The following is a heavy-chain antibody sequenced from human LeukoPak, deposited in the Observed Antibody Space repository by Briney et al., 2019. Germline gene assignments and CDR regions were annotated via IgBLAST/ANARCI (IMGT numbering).Heavy chain of an antibody. CDR1: GYTFTGYY. V-gene: IGHV1-2*02. CDR3: ARAYSLAGYYYYGMDV. CDR2: INPNSGGT. D-gene: IGHD7-27*01. Sequence: ASVKVSCKASGYTFTGYYMHWVRQAPGQGLEWMGWINPNSGGTNYAQKFQGRVTMTRDTSISTSYMELSRLRSDGTAVYYCARAYSLAGYYYYGMDVWGQGTTVTVSS. J-gene: IGHJ6*02.